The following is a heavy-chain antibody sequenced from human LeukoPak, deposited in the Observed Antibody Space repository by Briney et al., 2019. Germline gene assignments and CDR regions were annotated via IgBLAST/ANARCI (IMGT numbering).Heavy chain of an antibody. CDR2: IYPGDSDT. CDR3: ARTTLVRGVTRHFDY. Sequence: GESLKISCKGSGYSFTSYWIGWVRQMPGKGLEWMGIIYPGDSDTRYSPSFQGQVTISADKSISTAYLQWSSLKASDTAMYYCARTTLVRGVTRHFDYWGQGTLVTVSS. D-gene: IGHD3-10*01. V-gene: IGHV5-51*01. J-gene: IGHJ4*02. CDR1: GYSFTSYW.